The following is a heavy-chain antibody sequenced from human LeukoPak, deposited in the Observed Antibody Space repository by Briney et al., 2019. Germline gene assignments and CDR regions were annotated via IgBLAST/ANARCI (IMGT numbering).Heavy chain of an antibody. J-gene: IGHJ4*02. CDR3: AKIGIMAPITFDY. CDR2: IRYDGSNK. V-gene: IGHV3-30*02. Sequence: GGSLRLSCAASGFTFSSYGMHWVRQAPGKGLEWVAFIRYDGSNKYYADSVKGRFTISRDNSKNTLYLQMNSLRAEDTAVYYCAKIGIMAPITFDYWGQGTLVTVSS. CDR1: GFTFSSYG. D-gene: IGHD5-24*01.